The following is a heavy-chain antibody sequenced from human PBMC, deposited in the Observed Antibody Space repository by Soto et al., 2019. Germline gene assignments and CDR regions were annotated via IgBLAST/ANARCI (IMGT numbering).Heavy chain of an antibody. CDR3: ARIPGCGKPGNYDYYGMVV. J-gene: IGHJ6*02. CDR2: VIPIFGTA. CDR1: GGTFSSYA. V-gene: IGHV1-69*01. Sequence: QVQLVQSGAEVKKPGSSVKVSCKASGGTFSSYAISWVRQAPGQGLEWMGGVIPIFGTANYAQKFQGRVTITADESTSTAYMELSSLRSEDTAVYYCARIPGCGKPGNYDYYGMVVWGQGTTVTVSS. D-gene: IGHD6-19*01.